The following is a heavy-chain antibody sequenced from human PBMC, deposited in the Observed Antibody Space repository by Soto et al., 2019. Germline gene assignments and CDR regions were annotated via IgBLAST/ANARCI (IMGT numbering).Heavy chain of an antibody. V-gene: IGHV1-8*01. J-gene: IGHJ3*02. CDR2: MNPNSGNT. D-gene: IGHD3-3*01. CDR3: ASPARNYDFWSGYSFDI. Sequence: GASVKVSCKASGYTFTSYDINWVRQATGQGLEWMGWMNPNSGNTGYAQKFQGRVTMTRNTSISTAYMELSSLRSEDTAVYYCASPARNYDFWSGYSFDIWGQGTMDTVSS. CDR1: GYTFTSYD.